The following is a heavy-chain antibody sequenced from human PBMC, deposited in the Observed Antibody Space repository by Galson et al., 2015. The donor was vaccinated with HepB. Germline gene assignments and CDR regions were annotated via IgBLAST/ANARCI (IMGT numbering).Heavy chain of an antibody. D-gene: IGHD2-15*01. V-gene: IGHV7-4-1*02. J-gene: IGHJ4*02. CDR2: INTNTGTP. CDR3: ARPTRRCPAETCFSSYDY. CDR1: GYTFTTYA. Sequence: SVKVSCKASGYTFTTYAMTWVRQAAGQGLEWMGWINTNTGTPRYAQGFTGRFVFSLDTSVSTAYLQINSLKAEDTAVYYCARPTRRCPAETCFSSYDYWGQGALVTVSS.